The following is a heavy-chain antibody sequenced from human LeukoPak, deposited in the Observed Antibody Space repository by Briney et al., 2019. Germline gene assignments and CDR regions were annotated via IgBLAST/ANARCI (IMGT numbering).Heavy chain of an antibody. D-gene: IGHD3-22*01. J-gene: IGHJ4*02. CDR1: GLTFSSYA. V-gene: IGHV3-64D*09. Sequence: PGGSLTLSCSASGLTFSSYAMLWVRQAPGKGREHVSAIRSDGGSTYYADSVKGRFTRSRENSKNTLYLQMSSLRAEDAAVYYCVKDDVYCYDRSDYPHWGQGTLVTVSS. CDR2: IRSDGGST. CDR3: VKDDVYCYDRSDYPH.